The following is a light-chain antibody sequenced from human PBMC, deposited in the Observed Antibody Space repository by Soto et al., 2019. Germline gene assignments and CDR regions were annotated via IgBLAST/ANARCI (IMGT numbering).Light chain of an antibody. CDR3: QQYSNLPQT. V-gene: IGKV3-15*01. CDR1: QSGSSN. CDR2: GAS. Sequence: EIVMTQSPATLSVSPGERATLSCRASQSGSSNLAWYQQKPGQAPRLLIYGASTRATGIPARFSGSESGTEFTLTISSLQSEDFAVYYCQQYSNLPQTFGQGTKVAIK. J-gene: IGKJ1*01.